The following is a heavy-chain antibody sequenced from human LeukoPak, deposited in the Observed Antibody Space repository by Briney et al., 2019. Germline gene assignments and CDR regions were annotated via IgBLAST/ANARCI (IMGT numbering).Heavy chain of an antibody. V-gene: IGHV3-9*01. J-gene: IGHJ4*02. CDR3: AKDIGPDFWSGYYFDY. CDR1: GFTFDDYA. D-gene: IGHD3-3*01. Sequence: GRSLRLSCAASGFTFDDYAMHWVRQAPVKVLEWVSGISWNSGSIGYADSVKGRFTISRDNAKNSLYLQMNSLRAEDTALYYCAKDIGPDFWSGYYFDYWGQGTLVTVSS. CDR2: ISWNSGSI.